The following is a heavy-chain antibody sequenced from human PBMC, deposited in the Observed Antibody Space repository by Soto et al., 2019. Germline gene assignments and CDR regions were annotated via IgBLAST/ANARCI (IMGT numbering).Heavy chain of an antibody. CDR3: ARDQTVVTNWFDP. V-gene: IGHV3-74*01. CDR1: GFTFSRYW. J-gene: IGHJ5*02. Sequence: EVQLVESGGGLVQPGGSLRLSCAASGFTFSRYWMHWVRQAPGKGLVWVSRINSDGSSTSYADSVKGRFTISRDNAKKTMYLKMNSLRAEDTAVYYCARDQTVVTNWFDPWGQGTLVTVSS. CDR2: INSDGSST. D-gene: IGHD3-22*01.